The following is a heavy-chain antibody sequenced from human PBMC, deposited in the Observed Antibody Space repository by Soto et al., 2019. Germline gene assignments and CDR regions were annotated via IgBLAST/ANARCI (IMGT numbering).Heavy chain of an antibody. CDR2: VFFMGNT. CDR1: VVSVSSGRSA. D-gene: IGHD6-25*01. Sequence: CLAGCFSVVSVSSGRSAWGWIRQAPGKVMEWIGDVFFMGNTWYNADLKARLTISVDTSNDQFSLRLSSVNAAETAFYFCVRLTSTIAAASHGRSNYLDTWGPGTLGTGSS. CDR3: VRLTSTIAAASHGRSNYLDT. V-gene: IGHV4-39*01. J-gene: IGHJ1*01.